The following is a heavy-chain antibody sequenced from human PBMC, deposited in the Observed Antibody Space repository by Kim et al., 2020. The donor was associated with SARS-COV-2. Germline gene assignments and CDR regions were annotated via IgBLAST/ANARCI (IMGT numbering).Heavy chain of an antibody. V-gene: IGHV3-30*04. CDR1: GFTFSSYA. J-gene: IGHJ6*02. D-gene: IGHD3-10*01. Sequence: GGSLRLSCAASGFTFSSYAMHWVRQAPGKGLEWVAVISYDGSNKYYADSVKGRFTISRDNSKNTLYLQMNSLRAEDTAVYYCASGGLIWFGDHCYYGIDVWGQGTTVTVSS. CDR3: ASGGLIWFGDHCYYGIDV. CDR2: ISYDGSNK.